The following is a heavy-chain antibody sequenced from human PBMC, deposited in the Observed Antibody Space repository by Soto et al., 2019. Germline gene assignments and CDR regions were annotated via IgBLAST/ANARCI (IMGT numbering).Heavy chain of an antibody. V-gene: IGHV1-58*01. CDR3: AAAGVYDFWSGYRPASYYGMDV. CDR1: GFTFTSSA. Sequence: ASVKVSCKASGFTFTSSAVQWVRQARGQRLEWIGWIVVGSGNTNYAQKFQERVTITRDMSTSTAYMELSSLRSEDTAVYYCAAAGVYDFWSGYRPASYYGMDVWGQGTTVTVSS. J-gene: IGHJ6*02. D-gene: IGHD3-3*01. CDR2: IVVGSGNT.